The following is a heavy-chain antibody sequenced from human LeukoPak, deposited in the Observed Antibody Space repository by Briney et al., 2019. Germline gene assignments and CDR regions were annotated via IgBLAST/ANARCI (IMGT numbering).Heavy chain of an antibody. V-gene: IGHV3-23*01. CDR3: ARDTGYHTFDY. CDR2: ISGSGGST. CDR1: GFIFSSYA. D-gene: IGHD5-12*01. Sequence: GGSLRLSCAASGFIFSSYAMSWVRQAPGKGLEWVSGISGSGGSTYYSDSVKGRFTVSRDNAKNSLYLQMNSLRVEDTAVYYCARDTGYHTFDYWGQGTLVTVSS. J-gene: IGHJ4*02.